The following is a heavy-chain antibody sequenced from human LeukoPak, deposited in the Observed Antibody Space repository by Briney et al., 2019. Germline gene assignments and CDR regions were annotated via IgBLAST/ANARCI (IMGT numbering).Heavy chain of an antibody. CDR2: ISFDGGNR. J-gene: IGHJ4*02. V-gene: IGHV3-30-3*01. D-gene: IGHD2-15*01. Sequence: GGSLRLSCAASGFTFSSYAMHWVRQAPGKGLEWVAVISFDGGNRYYADSVKGRFIISKDNSKNTLYLQMNSLRAEDTAVYYCATHHSTKGFDYWGQGTLVTVSS. CDR1: GFTFSSYA. CDR3: ATHHSTKGFDY.